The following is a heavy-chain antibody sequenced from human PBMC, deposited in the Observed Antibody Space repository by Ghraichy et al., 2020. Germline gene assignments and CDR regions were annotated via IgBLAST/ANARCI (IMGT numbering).Heavy chain of an antibody. CDR3: ARRGVSSSDCGGDCYSGTVDY. V-gene: IGHV4-34*01. J-gene: IGHJ4*02. D-gene: IGHD2-21*02. CDR2: INHSGST. CDR1: GGSFSGYY. Sequence: SETLSLTCAVYGGSFSGYYWSWIRQPPGKGLEWIGEINHSGSTNYNPSLKSRVTISVDTSKNQFSLKLSSVTAADTAVYYCARRGVSSSDCGGDCYSGTVDYWGQGTLVTVSS.